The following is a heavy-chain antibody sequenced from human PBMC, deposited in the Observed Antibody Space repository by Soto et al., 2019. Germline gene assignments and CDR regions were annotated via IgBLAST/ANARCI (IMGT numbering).Heavy chain of an antibody. D-gene: IGHD3-10*01. V-gene: IGHV1-18*01. CDR2: ISAYNGNT. CDR1: GYTFTSYG. CDR3: ARGPITMVRGVDYYYYGVDV. J-gene: IGHJ6*02. Sequence: ASVKVSCKASGYTFTSYGISWVRQAPGQGLEWMGWISAYNGNTNYAQKLQGRVTMTTDTSTSTAYMELRSLRSDDTAVYYCARGPITMVRGVDYYYYGVDVWGQGTTVTVSS.